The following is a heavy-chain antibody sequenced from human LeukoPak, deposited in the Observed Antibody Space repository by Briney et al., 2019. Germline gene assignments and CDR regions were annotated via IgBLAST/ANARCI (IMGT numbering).Heavy chain of an antibody. J-gene: IGHJ5*02. V-gene: IGHV1-18*01. Sequence: ASVKVSCKASGYTFTSYGISWVRQAPGRGLEWMGWISAYNGNTNYAQKLQGRVTMTTDTSTSTAYMELRSLRSDDTAVYYCARAVRCSSTSCSRILNWFDPWGQGTLVTVSS. CDR2: ISAYNGNT. D-gene: IGHD2-2*01. CDR3: ARAVRCSSTSCSRILNWFDP. CDR1: GYTFTSYG.